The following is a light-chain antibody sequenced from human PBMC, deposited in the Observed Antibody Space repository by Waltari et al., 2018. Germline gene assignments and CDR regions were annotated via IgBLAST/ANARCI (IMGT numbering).Light chain of an antibody. CDR2: QDT. J-gene: IGLJ3*02. V-gene: IGLV3-1*01. Sequence: SYELTQPPSGSVSPGQTASTTCSRDILGTTYASWYQQKTGQSPLLVIYQDTNRPSGIPERFSGSKSGNAATLTISGTQAMDEADYYCQALGTGAWVFGGGTKLTVL. CDR3: QALGTGAWV. CDR1: ILGTTY.